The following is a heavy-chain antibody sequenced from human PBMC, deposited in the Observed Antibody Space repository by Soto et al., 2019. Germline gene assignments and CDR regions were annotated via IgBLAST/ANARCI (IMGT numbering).Heavy chain of an antibody. J-gene: IGHJ3*02. V-gene: IGHV5-10-1*01. D-gene: IGHD5-18*01. CDR2: IDPSDSYT. Sequence: PGESRKISCKGSGYSFTSYWISWVRQMPGKGLEWMGRIDPSDSYTNYSPSFQGHVTISADKSISTAYLQCSSLKASDTAMYYCARSDTAMVGDAFDIWGQGTMGTVSS. CDR1: GYSFTSYW. CDR3: ARSDTAMVGDAFDI.